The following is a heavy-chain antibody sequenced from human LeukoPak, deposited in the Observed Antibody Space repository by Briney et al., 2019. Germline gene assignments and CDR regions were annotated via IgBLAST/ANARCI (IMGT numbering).Heavy chain of an antibody. J-gene: IGHJ4*02. CDR1: GGTFSSYA. V-gene: IGHV1-69*05. CDR2: IIPIFGTA. Sequence: ASVKVSCKASGGTFSSYAISWVRQAPGQGLEWMGGIIPIFGTANYAQKFQGRVTITTDESTSTAYMELSSLRSDDTAVYYCARGQTAMVTVDYWGQGTLVTVSS. D-gene: IGHD5-18*01. CDR3: ARGQTAMVTVDY.